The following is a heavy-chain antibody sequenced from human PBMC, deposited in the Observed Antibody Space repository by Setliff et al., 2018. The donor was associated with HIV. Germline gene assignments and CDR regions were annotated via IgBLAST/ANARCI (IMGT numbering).Heavy chain of an antibody. J-gene: IGHJ4*02. D-gene: IGHD6-19*01. V-gene: IGHV3-15*07. CDR3: AKDPSPLAVAIYYFDY. CDR2: IKNKAAGETT. CDR1: GFSLNIAW. Sequence: GGSLRLSCAASGFSLNIAWMNWVRQAPGKGLEWIGRIKNKAAGETTEYAAPVKDRFIISRDDSKNTLFLQMSSLRVEDTAVYYCAKDPSPLAVAIYYFDYWGQGTLVTVSS.